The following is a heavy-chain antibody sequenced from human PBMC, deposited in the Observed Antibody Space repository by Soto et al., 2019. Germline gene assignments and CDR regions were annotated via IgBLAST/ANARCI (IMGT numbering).Heavy chain of an antibody. V-gene: IGHV3-23*01. D-gene: IGHD7-27*01. Sequence: EVQVLESGGGFVQPGGSLRLSCAASGFTLSDYAMTWVRQGPGKGLEWVSAISGSGDSTYYTDSVKGRFTISRDNSKNTRYLEMNGLRAEDTAVYYCAKECLQDWGQDYYCGMDVWGQGTTVTVSS. CDR3: AKECLQDWGQDYYCGMDV. CDR1: GFTLSDYA. J-gene: IGHJ6*02. CDR2: ISGSGDST.